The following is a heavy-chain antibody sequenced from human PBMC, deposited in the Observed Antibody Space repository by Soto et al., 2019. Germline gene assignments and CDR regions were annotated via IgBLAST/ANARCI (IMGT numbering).Heavy chain of an antibody. V-gene: IGHV1-46*01. J-gene: IGHJ6*02. Sequence: ASVKVSCQASGYTFTSYYMHWVRQAPGQGLEWMGIINPSGGSTSYAQKFQGGVTMTRDTSTSTVYMELSSLRSEDTAVYYCARDWYYYDSSGSLGRYYYYYYGMDVWGQGTTVTVSS. CDR1: GYTFTSYY. CDR2: INPSGGST. D-gene: IGHD3-22*01. CDR3: ARDWYYYDSSGSLGRYYYYYYGMDV.